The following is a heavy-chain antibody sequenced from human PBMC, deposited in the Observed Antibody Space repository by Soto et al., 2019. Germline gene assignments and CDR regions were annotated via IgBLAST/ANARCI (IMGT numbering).Heavy chain of an antibody. CDR3: AKWGYSFDY. V-gene: IGHV4-59*01. Sequence: SETLSLTCTVSGGSISSYYWSWIRQPPGKGLEWIGYIYYSGSTNYNPSLKSRVTISVDTSKNQFSLKLSSVTAADTAVHYCAKWGYSFDYWGQGTLVTVSS. CDR1: GGSISSYY. J-gene: IGHJ4*02. CDR2: IYYSGST. D-gene: IGHD7-27*01.